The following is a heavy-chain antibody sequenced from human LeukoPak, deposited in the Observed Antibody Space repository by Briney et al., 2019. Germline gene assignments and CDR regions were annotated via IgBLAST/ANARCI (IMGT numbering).Heavy chain of an antibody. J-gene: IGHJ4*02. D-gene: IGHD6-13*01. V-gene: IGHV3-48*01. CDR3: ARDTGIAAAGDFDY. CDR1: GFTFSSYS. Sequence: GGSLRLSCAASGFTFSSYSMNWVRQAPGKGLEWVSYIGSSSSTIYYADSVKGRFTISRDNAKNSLYLQMNSLRAEDTAVYYCARDTGIAAAGDFDYWGQGTLVTVSS. CDR2: IGSSSSTI.